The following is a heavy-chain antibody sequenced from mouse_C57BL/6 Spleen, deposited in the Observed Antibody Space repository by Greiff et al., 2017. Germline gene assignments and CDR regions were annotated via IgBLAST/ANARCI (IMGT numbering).Heavy chain of an antibody. CDR1: GYTFTSYG. D-gene: IGHD2-2*01. CDR2: IYPRSGNT. J-gene: IGHJ3*01. V-gene: IGHV1-81*01. CDR3: AREDGYDVRFAY. Sequence: QVQLKQSGAELARPGASVKLSCKASGYTFTSYGISWVKQRTGQGLEWIGEIYPRSGNTYYNEKFKGKATLTADKSSSTAYMELRSLTSEDSAVYFCAREDGYDVRFAYWGQGTLVTVSA.